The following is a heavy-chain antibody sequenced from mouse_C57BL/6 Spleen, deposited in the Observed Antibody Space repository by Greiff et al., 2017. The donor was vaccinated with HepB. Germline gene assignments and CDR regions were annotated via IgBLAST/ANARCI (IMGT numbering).Heavy chain of an antibody. D-gene: IGHD1-1*01. CDR2: IDPEDGDT. CDR3: ARCCYGSYYFDY. J-gene: IGHJ2*01. V-gene: IGHV14-2*01. Sequence: EVQLQESGAELVKPGASVKLSCTASGFNIKDYYMHWVKQRTEQGLEWIGRIDPEDGDTKYAPKFQGKATITADTSSNTAYLQPSSLTSGDTAVYYCARCCYGSYYFDYWGQGTTLTVSS. CDR1: GFNIKDYY.